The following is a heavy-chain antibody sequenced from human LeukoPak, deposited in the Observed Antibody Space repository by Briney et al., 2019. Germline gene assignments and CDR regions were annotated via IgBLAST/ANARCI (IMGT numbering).Heavy chain of an antibody. CDR2: ISSSGGTT. Sequence: GGSLRLSCAVSGFTFTNFAFNWVRQAPGKGLEWVSSISSSGGTTDYADSAKGRFSISRDNSRNTLFLHMKSLRAEYTAIYYCARDLAPMVTLVGLVVWGQGPAVAVSS. V-gene: IGHV3-23*01. J-gene: IGHJ6*02. D-gene: IGHD5-18*01. CDR1: GFTFTNFA. CDR3: ARDLAPMVTLVGLVV.